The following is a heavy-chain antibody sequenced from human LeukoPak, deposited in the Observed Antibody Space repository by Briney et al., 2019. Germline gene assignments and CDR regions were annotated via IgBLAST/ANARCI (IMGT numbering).Heavy chain of an antibody. CDR1: GFSFSSYG. V-gene: IGHV3-30*18. CDR2: ISYDGSNK. D-gene: IGHD3/OR15-3a*01. Sequence: GGSLRLSCAASGFSFSSYGMHWVRQAPGKGLEWVAVISYDGSNKYYADSVKSRFTISRDNSKNTLYLQMNSLSAEDTAVYYCAKRTAYYSGPFEYWGQGTLVTVSS. CDR3: AKRTAYYSGPFEY. J-gene: IGHJ4*02.